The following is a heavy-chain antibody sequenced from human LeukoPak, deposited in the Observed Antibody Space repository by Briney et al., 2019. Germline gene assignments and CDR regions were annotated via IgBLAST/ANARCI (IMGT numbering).Heavy chain of an antibody. CDR3: ARGEDYGDYFDY. V-gene: IGHV3-23*01. Sequence: GGSLRLSCAASGFTFSSYAMSWVRQAPGKGLEWVSAISGSGGSTYYADSAKGRFTISRDNSKNTLSLQMNSLRAEDTAVYYCARGEDYGDYFDYWGQGTLVTVSS. J-gene: IGHJ4*02. CDR1: GFTFSSYA. D-gene: IGHD4-17*01. CDR2: ISGSGGST.